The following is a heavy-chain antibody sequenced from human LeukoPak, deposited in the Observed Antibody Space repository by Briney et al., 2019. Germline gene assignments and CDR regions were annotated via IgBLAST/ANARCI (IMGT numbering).Heavy chain of an antibody. Sequence: GGSLRLSCAASGFTFSSYWMHWVRQAPGKGLVWVSRINSDGSNTNYADSVEGRFTISRDNSKNTVYVQMNSLRADDTAVYYCTRAAGITGTSRDNWFDPWGQGTLVIVSS. CDR1: GFTFSSYW. V-gene: IGHV3-74*01. CDR2: INSDGSNT. D-gene: IGHD1/OR15-1a*01. CDR3: TRAAGITGTSRDNWFDP. J-gene: IGHJ5*02.